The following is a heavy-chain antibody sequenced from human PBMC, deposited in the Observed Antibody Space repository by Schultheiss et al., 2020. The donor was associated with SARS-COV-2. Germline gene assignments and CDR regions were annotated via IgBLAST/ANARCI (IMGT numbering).Heavy chain of an antibody. CDR2: IYHSGST. CDR3: ARDRRGSYSTTYYYGMDV. V-gene: IGHV4-38-2*02. CDR1: GYSISSGYY. Sequence: SETLSLTCAVSGYSISSGYYWGWIRQPPGKGLEWIGEIYHSGSTNYNPSLKSRVTISVDTSKNQFSLKLSSVTAADTAVYYCARDRRGSYSTTYYYGMDVWGQGTTVTVSS. J-gene: IGHJ6*02. D-gene: IGHD1-26*01.